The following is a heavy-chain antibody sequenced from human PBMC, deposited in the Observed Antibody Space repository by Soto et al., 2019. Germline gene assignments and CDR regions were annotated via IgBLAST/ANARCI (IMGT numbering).Heavy chain of an antibody. CDR1: GDTFNSYA. CDR2: IIPIFGTA. J-gene: IGHJ3*02. Sequence: QVQLVQSGAEVKKPGSSVKVACKASGDTFNSYAISWVRQAPGQGLEWMGGIIPIFGTATYAQKFQGRVTITADESTSTAYMELSSLRSEDTAVYYCARAYLMVANGAFDIWGHGTMVTVSS. CDR3: ARAYLMVANGAFDI. D-gene: IGHD2-15*01. V-gene: IGHV1-69*01.